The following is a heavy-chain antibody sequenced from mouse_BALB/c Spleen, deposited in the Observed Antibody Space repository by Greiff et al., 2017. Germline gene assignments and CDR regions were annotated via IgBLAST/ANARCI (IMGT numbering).Heavy chain of an antibody. CDR1: GFTFSSFG. CDR3: ARDEVGSGYYFDY. D-gene: IGHD3-2*02. J-gene: IGHJ2*01. CDR2: ISSGSSTI. Sequence: EVMLVESGGGLVQPGGSRKLSCAASGFTFSSFGMHWVRQAPEKGLEWVAYISSGSSTIYYADTVKGRFTISRDNPKNTLFLQMTSLRSEDTAMYYCARDEVGSGYYFDYWGQGTTLTVSS. V-gene: IGHV5-17*02.